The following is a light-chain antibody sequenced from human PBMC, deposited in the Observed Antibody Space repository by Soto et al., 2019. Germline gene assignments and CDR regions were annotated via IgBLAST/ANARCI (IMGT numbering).Light chain of an antibody. Sequence: QSALTQPASVSGSPGQSITISCTGTSSDVGAYNYVSWYQQQSGKAPKLMIHEVSNRPSGVSNRFSGSKSGNTASLTISGLQAEDEADYYCQSYDSSLSGSVVFGGGTQLTVL. CDR1: SSDVGAYNY. CDR3: QSYDSSLSGSVV. V-gene: IGLV2-14*01. CDR2: EVS. J-gene: IGLJ2*01.